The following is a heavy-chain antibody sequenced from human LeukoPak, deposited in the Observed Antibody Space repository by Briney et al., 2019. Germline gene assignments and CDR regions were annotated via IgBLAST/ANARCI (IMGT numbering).Heavy chain of an antibody. CDR2: ISGSNGNT. V-gene: IGHV1-18*01. D-gene: IGHD2-2*01. J-gene: IGHJ4*02. CDR1: GHALTTYG. CDR3: ARDRAVVAAPTPFGY. Sequence: ASVKVSCKASGHALTTYGISWVRQAPGQGLEWMGWISGSNGNTKYAQKFQGRVTMTIDTSTSTAYMELRSLRSDDTAVYYCARDRAVVAAPTPFGYWGQGTLVAVSS.